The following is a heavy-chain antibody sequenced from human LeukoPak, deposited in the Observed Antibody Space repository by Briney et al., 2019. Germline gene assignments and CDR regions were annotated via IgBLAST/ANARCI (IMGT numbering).Heavy chain of an antibody. CDR1: GFTFSSYG. V-gene: IGHV3-30*18. J-gene: IGHJ3*02. D-gene: IGHD2-15*01. Sequence: GGSLRLSCAASGFTFSSYGMHWVRQAPGKGLEWVAVISYDGSNKYYADSVKGRFTISRDNSKNTLYLQMNSLRAGDTAVYYCAKSMGYYDAFDIWGQGTMVTVSS. CDR3: AKSMGYYDAFDI. CDR2: ISYDGSNK.